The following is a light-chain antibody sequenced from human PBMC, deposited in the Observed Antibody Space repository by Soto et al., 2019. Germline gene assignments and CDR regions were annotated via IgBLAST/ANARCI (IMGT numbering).Light chain of an antibody. J-gene: IGKJ3*01. V-gene: IGKV3-11*01. CDR2: DAS. CDR3: QQRSNWPPIT. CDR1: RSVSSY. Sequence: EIVLTQSPATLFLSPGERATLSCRASRSVSSYLAWYQQKPGQAPRLLIYDASNRATGIPARFSGSGSGTDFTLTISSLEPEDFAVYYCQQRSNWPPITFGPGTKVDIK.